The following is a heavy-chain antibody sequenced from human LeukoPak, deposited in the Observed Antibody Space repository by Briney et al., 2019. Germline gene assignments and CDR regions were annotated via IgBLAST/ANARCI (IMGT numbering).Heavy chain of an antibody. D-gene: IGHD5-18*01. J-gene: IGHJ4*02. CDR3: ASQRGYSYGYY. V-gene: IGHV3-21*01. Sequence: SVKGRFTISRDNAKKSLYLQMNSLRAEDTAVYYCASQRGYSYGYYWGQGTLVTVSS.